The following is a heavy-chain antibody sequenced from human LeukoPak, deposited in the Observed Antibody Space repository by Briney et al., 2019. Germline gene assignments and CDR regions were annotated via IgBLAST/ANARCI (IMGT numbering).Heavy chain of an antibody. CDR3: ARGLSFLLMVTAYMDV. CDR1: GFTFSSYS. D-gene: IGHD2-8*01. CDR2: ISSSSSYI. Sequence: GGSLRLSCAASGFTFSSYSMNWVRQAPGKGLEWVSSISSSSSYIYYAGSVKGRFTISRDNAKNSLYLQMNSLRAEDTAVYYCARGLSFLLMVTAYMDVWGKGTTVTVSS. V-gene: IGHV3-21*01. J-gene: IGHJ6*03.